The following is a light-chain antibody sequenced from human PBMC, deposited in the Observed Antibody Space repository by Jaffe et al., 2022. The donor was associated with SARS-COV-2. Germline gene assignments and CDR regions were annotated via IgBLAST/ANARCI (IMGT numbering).Light chain of an antibody. CDR1: QSVLDTSNNKNC. J-gene: IGKJ1*01. Sequence: DIVMTQSPNSLAVFPGERATINCKSSQSVLDTSNNKNCLAWYQQKPGQPPKLLISWASTRESGVPDRFSGSGSGADFTLTIRRLQAEDVAVYYCQQYYGFPRTFGQGTRVEI. CDR2: WAS. V-gene: IGKV4-1*01. CDR3: QQYYGFPRT.